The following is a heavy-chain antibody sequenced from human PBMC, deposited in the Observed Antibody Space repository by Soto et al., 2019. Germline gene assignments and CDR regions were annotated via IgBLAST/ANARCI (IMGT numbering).Heavy chain of an antibody. CDR3: ARDCAGYSSGWYQRGGFDY. J-gene: IGHJ4*02. V-gene: IGHV3-33*01. D-gene: IGHD6-19*01. Sequence: QVQLVESGGGVVQPGRSLRLSCAASGFTFSSYGMHWVRQAPGKGLEWVAVIWYDGTNKYYADSVKGRFTISRDISKNTLYLQMNSLRAEETAVYYCARDCAGYSSGWYQRGGFDYWGQGTLVTVSS. CDR1: GFTFSSYG. CDR2: IWYDGTNK.